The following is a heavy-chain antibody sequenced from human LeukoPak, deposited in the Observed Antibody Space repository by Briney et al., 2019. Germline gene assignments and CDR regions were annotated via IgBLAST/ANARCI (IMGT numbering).Heavy chain of an antibody. CDR1: GYTFTSYG. Sequence: ASVKVSYKASGYTFTSYGISWVRQAPGQGLEWMGWISAYNGNTNYAQKLQGRVTMTTDTSTSTAYMELRSLRSDDTAVYYCAREGRLNYDFWSGSGYYFDYWGQGTLVTVSS. CDR2: ISAYNGNT. D-gene: IGHD3-3*01. J-gene: IGHJ4*02. V-gene: IGHV1-18*01. CDR3: AREGRLNYDFWSGSGYYFDY.